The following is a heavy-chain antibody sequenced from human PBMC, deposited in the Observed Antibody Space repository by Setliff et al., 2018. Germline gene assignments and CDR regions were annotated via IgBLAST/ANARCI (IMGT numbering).Heavy chain of an antibody. CDR2: FDPEDGET. J-gene: IGHJ5*02. D-gene: IGHD2-21*01. Sequence: ASVKVSCKVSGYTLTELSMHWVRQAPGKGLEWMGGFDPEDGETIYAQKFQGRVTMTEDTSTDTAYMELSSLRSEDSAVYYCARDRGGTAIANWFDRWGQGTLVTVSS. V-gene: IGHV1-24*01. CDR1: GYTLTELS. CDR3: ARDRGGTAIANWFDR.